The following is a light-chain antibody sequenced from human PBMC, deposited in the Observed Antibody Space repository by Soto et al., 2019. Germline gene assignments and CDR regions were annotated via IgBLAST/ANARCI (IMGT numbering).Light chain of an antibody. CDR1: SSDIGGYSY. CDR3: SSYSSTSTPVV. Sequence: QSVLTQPASVSGSPGQSITISCTGSSSDIGGYSYVSWYQQHPDKAPKLMIYEVSNRPSGVSNRFSGSKSGNTASLSISGLLAEDEGDYSCSSYSSTSTPVVFGGGTKLTVL. J-gene: IGLJ3*02. V-gene: IGLV2-14*01. CDR2: EVS.